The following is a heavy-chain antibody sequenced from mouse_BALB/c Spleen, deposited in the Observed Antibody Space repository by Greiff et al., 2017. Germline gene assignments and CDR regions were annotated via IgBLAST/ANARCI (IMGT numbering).Heavy chain of an antibody. V-gene: IGHV5-12-1*01. CDR2: ISSGGGST. D-gene: IGHD3-3*01. J-gene: IGHJ2*01. CDR3: ARHRDEDYFDY. CDR1: GFAFSSYD. Sequence: EVQGVESGGGLVKPGGSLKLSCAASGFAFSSYDMSWVRQTPEKRLEWVAYISSGGGSTYYPDTVKGRFTISRDNAKNTLYLQMSSLKSEDTAMYYCARHRDEDYFDYWGQGTTLTVSS.